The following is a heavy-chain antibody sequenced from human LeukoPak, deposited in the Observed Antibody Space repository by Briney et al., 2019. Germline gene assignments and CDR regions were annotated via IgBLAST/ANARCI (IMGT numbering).Heavy chain of an antibody. J-gene: IGHJ3*02. CDR3: ARRPKTSITIFGRDAFDI. Sequence: SETLSLTRTVSGGSISSYYWSWIRQPPGKGLEWIGYIYYSGSTNYNPSLKSRVTISVDTSKNQFSLKLSSVTAADTAVYYCARRPKTSITIFGRDAFDIWGQGTMVTVSS. CDR1: GGSISSYY. CDR2: IYYSGST. D-gene: IGHD3-3*01. V-gene: IGHV4-59*08.